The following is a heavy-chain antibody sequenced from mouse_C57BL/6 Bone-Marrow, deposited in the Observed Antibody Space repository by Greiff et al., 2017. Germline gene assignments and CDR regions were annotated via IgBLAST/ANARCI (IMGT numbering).Heavy chain of an antibody. Sequence: EVKLVESEGGLVQPGSSMKLSCTASGFTFSDYYMAWVRQVPEKGLEWVANINYDGSSNYYLDSLKSRFIISRDNAKNILYLQMSSLKSEDTDTYYCARERGDYDWFPYYVDYWGQGTTLTVSS. CDR3: ARERGDYDWFPYYVDY. D-gene: IGHD2-4*01. CDR2: INYDGSSN. CDR1: GFTFSDYY. V-gene: IGHV5-16*01. J-gene: IGHJ2*01.